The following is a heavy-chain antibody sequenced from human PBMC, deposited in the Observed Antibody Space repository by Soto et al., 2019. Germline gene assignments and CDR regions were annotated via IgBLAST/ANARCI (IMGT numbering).Heavy chain of an antibody. J-gene: IGHJ6*02. CDR1: GGTFSSYA. V-gene: IGHV1-69*06. CDR2: IIPIFGTA. D-gene: IGHD3-9*01. Sequence: SVKVSCKASGGTFSSYAISWVRQAPGQGLEWMGGIIPIFGTANYAQKFQGRVTITADKSTSTAYMELSSLRSEDTAVYYCASLFDWLQSYYYYYGMDVWGQGPTVTVS. CDR3: ASLFDWLQSYYYYYGMDV.